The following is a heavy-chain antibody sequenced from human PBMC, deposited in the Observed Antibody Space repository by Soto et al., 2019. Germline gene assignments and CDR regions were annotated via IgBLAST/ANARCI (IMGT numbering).Heavy chain of an antibody. CDR2: IIPIFATA. Sequence: QVQLVQSEAEVKKPGSSVKVSCKASGGTFSSYAINWVRQAPGQGQAWMGGIIPIFATAHFALKFQARVTITGTESTSTVYDEVSSMRSEDTAVYYYAQGLLGVNYYFVMDVGGHETTVTVSS. V-gene: IGHV1-69*12. CDR1: GGTFSSYA. J-gene: IGHJ6*02. CDR3: AQGLLGVNYYFVMDV. D-gene: IGHD3-16*01.